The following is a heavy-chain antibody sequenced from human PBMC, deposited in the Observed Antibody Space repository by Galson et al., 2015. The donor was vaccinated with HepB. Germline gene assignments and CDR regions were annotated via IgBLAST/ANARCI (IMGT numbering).Heavy chain of an antibody. CDR2: MNPNSGNT. J-gene: IGHJ5*02. D-gene: IGHD2-21*02. Sequence: SVKVSCKASGYTFTSNDINWVRQATGQGLEWMGWMNPNSGNTGYAQKFQGRVTMTRNTSISTAYMELSSLRSEDTAVYYCARGTLDCGGDCYSFDPWGQGTLVTVSS. V-gene: IGHV1-8*01. CDR3: ARGTLDCGGDCYSFDP. CDR1: GYTFTSND.